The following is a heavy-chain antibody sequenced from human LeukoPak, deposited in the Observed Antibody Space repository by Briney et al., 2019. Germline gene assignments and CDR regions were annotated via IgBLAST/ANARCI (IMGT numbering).Heavy chain of an antibody. D-gene: IGHD3-3*01. CDR1: GFTFSSYW. CDR3: ARDFLTIFGVVNH. J-gene: IGHJ5*02. CDR2: IKQDGSEK. V-gene: IGHV3-7*01. Sequence: GGSLRLSCAASGFTFSSYWMSWVRQAPGKGLEWVANIKQDGSEKYYVDSVKGRFTISRDNAKNSLYLQMNSLRAEDTAVYYCARDFLTIFGVVNHWGQGTLVTVSS.